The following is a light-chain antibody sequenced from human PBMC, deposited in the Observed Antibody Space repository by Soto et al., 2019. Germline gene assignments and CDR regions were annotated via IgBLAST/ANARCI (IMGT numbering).Light chain of an antibody. CDR1: SSNIGAGYD. Sequence: QAVVTQPPSVSGAPGQRVTVSCTGSSSNIGAGYDVHWYQQLPGTAPKLLIYANSNRPSGVPDRFSGSKSGTSVSLAITGLQAEAEAEYYCQSYDSSLSGHVVFGGGTKLTVL. CDR2: ANS. J-gene: IGLJ2*01. V-gene: IGLV1-40*01. CDR3: QSYDSSLSGHVV.